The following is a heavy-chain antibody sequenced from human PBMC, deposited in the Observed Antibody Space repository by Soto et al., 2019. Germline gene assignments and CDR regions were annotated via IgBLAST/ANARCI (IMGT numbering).Heavy chain of an antibody. CDR3: ARLAEGPTASTSKSLDY. CDR1: GGSFSGYY. D-gene: IGHD4-17*01. V-gene: IGHV4-34*01. J-gene: IGHJ4*02. CDR2: INHSGST. Sequence: PSETLSLTCAVSGGSFSGYYWSWIRQPPGKGLEWIGEINHSGSTNYNPSLKSRVTISLDTSKNQFSLRLSSVTAADTAVYYCARLAEGPTASTSKSLDYWGQGTEVTVSS.